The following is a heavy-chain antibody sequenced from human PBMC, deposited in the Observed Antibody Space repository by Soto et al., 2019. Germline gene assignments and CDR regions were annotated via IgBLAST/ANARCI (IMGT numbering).Heavy chain of an antibody. CDR2: INHSGST. CDR3: ARSALGYCSSTSCYAGRNWFDP. J-gene: IGHJ5*02. V-gene: IGHV4-34*01. CDR1: GGSFSGYY. D-gene: IGHD2-2*01. Sequence: SETLSLTCAVYGGSFSGYYWSWIRQPPGKGLEWIGEINHSGSTNYNPSLKSRVTISVDTSKNQFSLKLSSVTAADTAVYYCARSALGYCSSTSCYAGRNWFDPWGQGTLVTVSS.